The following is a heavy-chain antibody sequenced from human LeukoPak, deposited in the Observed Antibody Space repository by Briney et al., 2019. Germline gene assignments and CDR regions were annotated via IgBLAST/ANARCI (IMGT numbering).Heavy chain of an antibody. CDR3: AKDKDYYGSGSYPSGGDY. CDR2: ISGSGGST. V-gene: IGHV3-23*01. J-gene: IGHJ4*02. D-gene: IGHD3-10*01. CDR1: GFTFSSYA. Sequence: GGSLRLSCAASGFTFSSYAMSWVRQAPGKGLEWVSAISGSGGSTYYADSVKGRFTISRDNSKNTLYLQMNSLRAEDTAVYYCAKDKDYYGSGSYPSGGDYWGQGTLVTVSS.